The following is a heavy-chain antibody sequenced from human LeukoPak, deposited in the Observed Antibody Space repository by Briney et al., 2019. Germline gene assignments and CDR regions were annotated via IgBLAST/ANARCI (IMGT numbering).Heavy chain of an antibody. D-gene: IGHD2-21*01. CDR2: FSDSGST. J-gene: IGHJ4*02. V-gene: IGHV4-59*02. Sequence: SETLSLTCTMSGGSDSSYFGNWIREPPGGGLEGIGYFSDSGSTAYNPSLRSRVTISIDTSKNQFSLRLSSVTAADTAVYYCARDRWWWDLRSWGQGTLVTVSS. CDR1: GGSDSSYF. CDR3: ARDRWWWDLRS.